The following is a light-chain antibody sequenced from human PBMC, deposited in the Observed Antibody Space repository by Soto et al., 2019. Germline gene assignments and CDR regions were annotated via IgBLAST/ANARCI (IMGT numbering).Light chain of an antibody. CDR2: TNN. V-gene: IGLV1-44*01. J-gene: IGLJ1*01. CDR3: QSYDNNSDYV. Sequence: QSVLTQPPSASGTPGQRVTISCSGSTSNIGSNTVSWYQQLPGTAPKLLIYTNNQRPSGVPDRFSGSKSGTSASLAITGLRAEDEADYYCQSYDNNSDYVFGTGTKLTVL. CDR1: TSNIGSNT.